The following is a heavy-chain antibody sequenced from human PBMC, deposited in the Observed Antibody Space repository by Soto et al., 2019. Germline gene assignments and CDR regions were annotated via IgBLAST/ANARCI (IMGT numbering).Heavy chain of an antibody. CDR1: GGTFSSYA. CDR2: IIPIFGTA. CDR3: ARVWRKHCISTSCYGGFDY. V-gene: IGHV1-69*13. J-gene: IGHJ4*02. Sequence: GASVKVSCKASGGTFSSYAISWVRQAPGQGLEWMGGIIPIFGTANYAQKFQGRVTITADESTSTAYMELSSLRSEDTAVYYCARVWRKHCISTSCYGGFDYWGQGTLVTVSS. D-gene: IGHD2-2*01.